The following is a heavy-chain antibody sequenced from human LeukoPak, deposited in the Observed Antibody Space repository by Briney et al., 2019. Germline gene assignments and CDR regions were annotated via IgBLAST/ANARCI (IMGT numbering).Heavy chain of an antibody. D-gene: IGHD3-22*01. J-gene: IGHJ6*02. CDR3: ARDLYYDSSGYFPYYYYYYGMDV. V-gene: IGHV3-21*01. CDR2: ISSSSSYI. CDR1: GFTFDDYG. Sequence: PGGSLRLSCAASGFTFDDYGMNWVRQAPGKGLEWVSSISSSSSYIYYADSVKGRFTISRDNAKNSLYLQMNSLRAEDTAVYYCARDLYYDSSGYFPYYYYYYGMDVWGQGTTVTVSS.